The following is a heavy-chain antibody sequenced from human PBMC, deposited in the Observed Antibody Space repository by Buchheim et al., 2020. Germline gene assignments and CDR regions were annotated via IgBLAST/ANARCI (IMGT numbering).Heavy chain of an antibody. CDR1: GFTVSSNY. Sequence: EVQLVESGGGLVQPGGSLRLSCAASGFTVSSNYMSWVRQAPGKGLEWVSVIYSGGSTYYADSVKGRFTISRDNSKNTLYLQMSSLRAEDTAVYYCARELYSSGWPEYFQHWGQGTL. D-gene: IGHD6-19*01. V-gene: IGHV3-66*01. CDR3: ARELYSSGWPEYFQH. J-gene: IGHJ1*01. CDR2: IYSGGST.